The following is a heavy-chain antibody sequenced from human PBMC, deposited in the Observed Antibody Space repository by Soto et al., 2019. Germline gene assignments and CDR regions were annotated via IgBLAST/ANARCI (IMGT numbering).Heavy chain of an antibody. J-gene: IGHJ4*02. CDR2: IDKSGGDT. CDR1: GFTFTNYL. CDR3: AKDTYSRSWYF. Sequence: GGSLSLSYAASGFTFTNYLMTWVRQAPGKGLEWVSSIDKSGGDTYYADSVKGRFTISRDNSKNTLYLQMNGLRAEDTALYYCAKDTYSRSWYFWGQGTLVTVS. D-gene: IGHD2-2*01. V-gene: IGHV3-23*05.